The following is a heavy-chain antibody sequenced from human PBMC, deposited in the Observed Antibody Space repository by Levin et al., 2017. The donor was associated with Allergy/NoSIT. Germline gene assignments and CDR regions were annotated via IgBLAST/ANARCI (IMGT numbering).Heavy chain of an antibody. V-gene: IGHV3-30-3*01. Sequence: SCAASGFTFSSYAMHWVRQAPGKGLEGVAVISYDGSNKYYADSVKGRFTISRDNSKNTLYLQMNSLRAEDTAVYYCARGAGYSYGYGDFDYWGQGTLVTVSS. J-gene: IGHJ4*02. CDR1: GFTFSSYA. D-gene: IGHD5-18*01. CDR2: ISYDGSNK. CDR3: ARGAGYSYGYGDFDY.